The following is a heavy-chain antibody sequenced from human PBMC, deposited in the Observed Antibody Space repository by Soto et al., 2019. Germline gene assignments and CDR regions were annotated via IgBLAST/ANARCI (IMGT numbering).Heavy chain of an antibody. D-gene: IGHD5-18*01. CDR3: ARGPAHYTAMVI. V-gene: IGHV1-3*01. Sequence: ASVKVSCKASGYTFTSYAMHWVRQAPGQRLEWMGWINAGNGNTKYSQKFQGRVTITRDTSASTAYMELSSLRSEDTAVYYCARGPAHYTAMVIWGQGTLVTVSS. CDR1: GYTFTSYA. CDR2: INAGNGNT. J-gene: IGHJ4*02.